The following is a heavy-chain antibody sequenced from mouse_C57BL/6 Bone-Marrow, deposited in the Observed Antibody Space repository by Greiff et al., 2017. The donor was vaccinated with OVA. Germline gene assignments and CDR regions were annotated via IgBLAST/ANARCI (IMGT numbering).Heavy chain of an antibody. J-gene: IGHJ1*03. CDR1: GYTFTSYW. CDR3: SRYYSIRYWYFDV. CDR2: IDPSDSYT. Sequence: QVQLQQPGAELVRPGTSVTLSCKASGYTFTSYWMHWVKQRPGQGLEWIGVIDPSDSYTNYNQKFKGKATLTVDTSSSTAYMQLSSLTSEDSAVDYDSRYYSIRYWYFDVWGTGTTVTVSS. V-gene: IGHV1-59*01. D-gene: IGHD2-5*01.